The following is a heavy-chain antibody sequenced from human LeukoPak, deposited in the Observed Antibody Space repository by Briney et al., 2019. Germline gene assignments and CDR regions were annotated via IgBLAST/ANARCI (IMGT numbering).Heavy chain of an antibody. V-gene: IGHV4-4*07. Sequence: PSETLSLTCTVSGGSISSYYWSWIRQPAGKGLEWIGRIYISGSTNYNPSLKSRVTMSVDTSKNQFSLKLSSVAAADTAVYYCARDRGTWNDDGFDYWGQGTLVTVSS. CDR3: ARDRGTWNDDGFDY. CDR1: GGSISSYY. J-gene: IGHJ4*02. D-gene: IGHD1-1*01. CDR2: IYISGST.